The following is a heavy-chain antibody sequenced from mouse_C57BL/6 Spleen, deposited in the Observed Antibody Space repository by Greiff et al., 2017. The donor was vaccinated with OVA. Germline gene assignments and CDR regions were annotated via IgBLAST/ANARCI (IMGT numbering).Heavy chain of an antibody. V-gene: IGHV3-6*01. CDR3: AREGSNDAMDY. Sequence: EVQLVESGPGLVKPSQSLSLTCSVTGYSITSGYYWNWIRQFPGNKLEWMGYISYDGSNNYNPSLKNRISITRDTSKNQFFLKLNSVTTEDTATYYCAREGSNDAMDYWGQGTSVTVSS. CDR2: ISYDGSN. CDR1: GYSITSGYY. J-gene: IGHJ4*01. D-gene: IGHD2-5*01.